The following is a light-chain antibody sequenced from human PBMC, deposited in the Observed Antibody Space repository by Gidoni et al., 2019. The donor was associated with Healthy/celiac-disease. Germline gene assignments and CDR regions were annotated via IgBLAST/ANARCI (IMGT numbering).Light chain of an antibody. CDR3: QQYGSSPLT. V-gene: IGKV3-20*01. Sequence: IVLTQPPAPLSFSPGERATLSCRASKSFSSSYLAWYQQKPGQAPRLLIYGASSRATGVPYRFSGSGSGTDFTLTISRLEPEDFAVYYCQQYGSSPLTFGQGTKVEIK. CDR2: GAS. CDR1: KSFSSSY. J-gene: IGKJ1*01.